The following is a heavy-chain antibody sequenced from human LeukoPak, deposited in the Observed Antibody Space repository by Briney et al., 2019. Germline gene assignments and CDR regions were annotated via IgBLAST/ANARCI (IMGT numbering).Heavy chain of an antibody. D-gene: IGHD5-12*01. CDR3: ARETYSGYEIDY. V-gene: IGHV3-21*01. J-gene: IGHJ4*02. CDR1: GFTFSSYS. CDR2: ISSSSSYI. Sequence: GGSLRLSCAASGFTFSSYSMNSVRQAPGKGLEWVSSISSSSSYIYYADSVKGRFTISRDNAKNSLYLQMNSLRAEDTAVYYCARETYSGYEIDYWGQGTLVTVSS.